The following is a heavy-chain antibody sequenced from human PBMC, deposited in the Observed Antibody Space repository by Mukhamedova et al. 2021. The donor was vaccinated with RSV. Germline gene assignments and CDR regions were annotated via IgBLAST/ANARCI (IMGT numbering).Heavy chain of an antibody. CDR3: ARSLTGTTWFDP. V-gene: IGHV4-59*01. CDR2: GYA. D-gene: IGHD1-14*01. Sequence: GYAMYNPSFRSRVTISVDRSRSQFSLKLRSMTAADTAVFYCARSLTGTTWFDPWGQGTLVTVPS. J-gene: IGHJ5*02.